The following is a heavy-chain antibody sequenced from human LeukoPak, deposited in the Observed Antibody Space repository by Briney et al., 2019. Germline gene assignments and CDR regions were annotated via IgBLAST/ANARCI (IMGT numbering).Heavy chain of an antibody. CDR3: VRNDTSGVGLDY. D-gene: IGHD3-3*01. Sequence: PGGSLRLSCAASGFTFSNHAMTWVRQAPGKGLEWVSNISDRGTSINYAVSVKGRFSTSRDNAKNTLYLQMNSLRDEDTAVYYCVRNDTSGVGLDYWGQGSLVTVSS. V-gene: IGHV3-23*01. J-gene: IGHJ4*02. CDR1: GFTFSNHA. CDR2: ISDRGTSI.